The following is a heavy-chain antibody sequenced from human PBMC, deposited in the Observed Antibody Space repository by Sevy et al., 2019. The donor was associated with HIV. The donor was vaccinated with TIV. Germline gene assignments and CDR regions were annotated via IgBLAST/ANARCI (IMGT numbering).Heavy chain of an antibody. CDR3: ARGWGSSGYYSIPNFDY. D-gene: IGHD3-22*01. Sequence: GGSLRLSCAASGFTFSSYAMHWVRQAPGKGLEWVALISYDGSNKYYADSVKGRLTISRDNSKNTLYLQMNSLRAEDTAVYYCARGWGSSGYYSIPNFDYWGQGTLVTVSS. CDR1: GFTFSSYA. J-gene: IGHJ4*02. V-gene: IGHV3-30*04. CDR2: ISYDGSNK.